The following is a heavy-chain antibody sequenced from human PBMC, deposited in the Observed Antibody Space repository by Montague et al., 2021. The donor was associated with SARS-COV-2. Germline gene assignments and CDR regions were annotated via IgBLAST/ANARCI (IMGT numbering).Heavy chain of an antibody. D-gene: IGHD4-17*01. J-gene: IGHJ4*02. Sequence: SLRLSCAASGFTFSSYSMNWVRQAPGKGLEWVSSISSSSSYIYYADSVKGRFTISRDNAKNSLYLQMNSLRAEGTAVHYCERATVHDFGDDEYYFDSWGQGTLVTVSS. CDR1: GFTFSSYS. CDR2: ISSSSSYI. V-gene: IGHV3-21*01. CDR3: ERATVHDFGDDEYYFDS.